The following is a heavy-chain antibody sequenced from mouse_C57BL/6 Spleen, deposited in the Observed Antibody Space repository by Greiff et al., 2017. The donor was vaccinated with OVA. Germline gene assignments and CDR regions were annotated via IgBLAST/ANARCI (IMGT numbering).Heavy chain of an antibody. CDR3: ARGPHYFDY. J-gene: IGHJ2*01. CDR1: GYTFTSYW. CDR2: IDPSDSYT. V-gene: IGHV1-59*01. Sequence: QVQLQQSGAELVRPGTSVKLSCKASGYTFTSYWMHWVKQRPGQGLEWIGVIDPSDSYTNYNQKFKGKATLTVDTSSSTAYMQLSSLTSEDSAVYYCARGPHYFDYWGQGTTLTVSS.